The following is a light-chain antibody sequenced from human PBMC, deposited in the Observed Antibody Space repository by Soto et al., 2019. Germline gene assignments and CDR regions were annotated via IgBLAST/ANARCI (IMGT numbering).Light chain of an antibody. J-gene: IGKJ4*01. CDR3: QLTYSTLRLT. CDR1: QSITTY. Sequence: DIQVTQSPSSLSASVGDGVTITCRASQSITTYSNWYQQKPGKAPRLLIFAASNLQSGVPSRFSGSGSGTDFTLTISSLQPEDFATYYCQLTYSTLRLTFGGGTRVEIK. V-gene: IGKV1-39*01. CDR2: AAS.